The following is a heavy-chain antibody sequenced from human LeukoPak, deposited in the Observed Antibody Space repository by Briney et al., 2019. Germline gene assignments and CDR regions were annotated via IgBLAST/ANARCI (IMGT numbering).Heavy chain of an antibody. CDR1: GGSFSGYY. D-gene: IGHD3-16*02. CDR3: ARHKGITFGGVIAPPGHYYYYYMDV. CDR2: INHSGST. V-gene: IGHV4-34*01. J-gene: IGHJ6*03. Sequence: SETLSLTCAVYGGSFSGYYWSWIRQPPGKGLEWIGEINHSGSTNYNPSLKSRVTISVDTSKNQFSLKLSSVTAADTAVYYCARHKGITFGGVIAPPGHYYYYYMDVWGKGTTVTVSS.